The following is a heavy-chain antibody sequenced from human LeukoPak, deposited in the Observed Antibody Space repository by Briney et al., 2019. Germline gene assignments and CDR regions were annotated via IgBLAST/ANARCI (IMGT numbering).Heavy chain of an antibody. Sequence: PSETLSLTCTVSGGSIRSYYWSWIRQSPGKGLEWIGYIYYSGSTYYNPSLKSRVTISVDTSKNQFSLKLSSVTAADTAVYYCARVNSEYHWFDPWGQGTLVTVSS. D-gene: IGHD6-6*01. CDR3: ARVNSEYHWFDP. CDR2: IYYSGST. CDR1: GGSIRSYY. V-gene: IGHV4-59*12. J-gene: IGHJ5*02.